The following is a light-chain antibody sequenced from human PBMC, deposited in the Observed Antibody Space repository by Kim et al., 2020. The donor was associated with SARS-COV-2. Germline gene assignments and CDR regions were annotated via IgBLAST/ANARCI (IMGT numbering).Light chain of an antibody. V-gene: IGKV3-20*01. CDR3: QHYGSSPPMYT. J-gene: IGKJ2*01. CDR2: GAS. Sequence: EIVLTQTPGTLSLSPGDRVTLSCRASQSVGSNYLAWYQQRPGQSPRLLIYGASSRATGIPDRFSGRGSGTVFTLTISRLEPEDFAVYYCQHYGSSPPMYTFGQGTKLEI. CDR1: QSVGSNY.